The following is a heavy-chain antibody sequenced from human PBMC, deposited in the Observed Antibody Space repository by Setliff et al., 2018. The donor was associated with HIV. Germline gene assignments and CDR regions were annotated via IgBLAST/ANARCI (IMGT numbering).Heavy chain of an antibody. J-gene: IGHJ5*01. CDR1: GGSFSGYY. Sequence: PSETLSLTCAVYGGSFSGYYWSWIRQPPGKGLEWIGEINHSGSTNYNPSLKSRVTMSVDTSKNQFSLELSSVTAADAAVYYCARSIYGSRSYPLDSWGQGTRVTVSS. D-gene: IGHD3-10*01. CDR3: ARSIYGSRSYPLDS. CDR2: INHSGST. V-gene: IGHV4-34*01.